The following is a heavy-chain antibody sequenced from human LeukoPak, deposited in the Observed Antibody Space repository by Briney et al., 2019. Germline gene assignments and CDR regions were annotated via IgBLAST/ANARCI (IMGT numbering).Heavy chain of an antibody. CDR2: IYYSGST. CDR3: ARDEGISYYYYGMDV. CDR1: GASISGYY. V-gene: IGHV4-59*13. D-gene: IGHD6-13*01. J-gene: IGHJ6*02. Sequence: SETLSLTCTVSGASISGYYWSWFGQPPGKDLGGLGYIYYSGSTNYNPSLKSRVTISVDTSKNQFSLKLSSVTAADTAVYYCARDEGISYYYYGMDVWGQGTTVTVSS.